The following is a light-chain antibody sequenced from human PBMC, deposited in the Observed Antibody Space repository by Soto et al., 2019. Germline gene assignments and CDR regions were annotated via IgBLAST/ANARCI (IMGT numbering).Light chain of an antibody. CDR2: KTS. J-gene: IGKJ1*01. CDR3: QQYYSRES. V-gene: IGKV1-5*03. CDR1: PAVNPW. Sequence: DIQMTQSPSIVSASVGDTVTLTCRASPAVNPWLAWHQQKPGKVPRVLIYKTSDLENGVPSRFSGSGSGTEFTLTISNLQPDDFATYYCQQYYSRESFGQGTKV.